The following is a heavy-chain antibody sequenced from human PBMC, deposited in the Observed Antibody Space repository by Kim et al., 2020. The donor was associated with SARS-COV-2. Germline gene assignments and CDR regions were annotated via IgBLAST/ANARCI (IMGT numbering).Heavy chain of an antibody. D-gene: IGHD6-6*01. V-gene: IGHV3-21*01. Sequence: GGSLRLSCAASGFTFSSYSMNWVRQAPGKGLEWVSSISSSSSYIYYADSVKGRFTISRDNAKNSLYLQMNSLRAEDTAVYYCARDRAAATQTPARRGNYYYYYGMDVWGQGTTVTVSS. CDR2: ISSSSSYI. J-gene: IGHJ6*02. CDR3: ARDRAAATQTPARRGNYYYYYGMDV. CDR1: GFTFSSYS.